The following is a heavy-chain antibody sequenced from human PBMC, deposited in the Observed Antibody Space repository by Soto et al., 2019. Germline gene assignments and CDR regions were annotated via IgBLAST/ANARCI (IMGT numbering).Heavy chain of an antibody. CDR3: ARGKNYDFWSGYRSYFDH. J-gene: IGHJ4*02. V-gene: IGHV4-34*01. D-gene: IGHD3-3*01. CDR2: INHSGST. CDR1: GGSFSGYD. Sequence: SGTLSLTCAVYGGSFSGYDWSWIRQPPGKGLEWIGEINHSGSTNYNPSLKSRVTISVDTSKNQFSLKLSSVTAADTAVYYCARGKNYDFWSGYRSYFDHWGQATLITVSS.